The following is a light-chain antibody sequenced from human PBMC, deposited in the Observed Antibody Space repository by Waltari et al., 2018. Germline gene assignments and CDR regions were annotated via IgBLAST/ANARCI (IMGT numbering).Light chain of an antibody. CDR2: GAS. CDR3: QQYYFTPYT. Sequence: DIQMTQSPSSLAASVGARVTITCRASQGISNSLAWYQQKPGKAPKLLLYGASRLESGVPPRFSGSGSGTDYTLTISSLQPDDFATYYCQQYYFTPYTFGQGTKLDIK. CDR1: QGISNS. J-gene: IGKJ2*01. V-gene: IGKV1-NL1*01.